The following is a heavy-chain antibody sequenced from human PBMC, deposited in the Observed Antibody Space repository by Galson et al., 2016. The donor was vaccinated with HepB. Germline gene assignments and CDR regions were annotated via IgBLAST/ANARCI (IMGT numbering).Heavy chain of an antibody. CDR3: ARDRSRGRLYGMDV. CDR2: IYYSGTT. J-gene: IGHJ6*04. V-gene: IGHV4-31*03. Sequence: TLSLTCTVSGDSISSRGYYWTWIRQYPGKGLEWIGYIYYSGTTYSNPSLKGRLTISQDTSKNQFSLRLTSVTAAGTAVYYCARDRSRGRLYGMDVWGKGTSVIVSS. CDR1: GDSISSRGYY.